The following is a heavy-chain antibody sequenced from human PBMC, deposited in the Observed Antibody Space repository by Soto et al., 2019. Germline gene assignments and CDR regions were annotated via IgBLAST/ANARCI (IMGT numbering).Heavy chain of an antibody. V-gene: IGHV4-31*03. CDR2: IYVTGAV. Sequence: QVRLQESGPGLVKPSETLSLTCSVSGAALNSGNYYWSWIRQVPGKGLEWIGHIYVTGAVDYNPPLRDRITNSQDTSERQFSLNLRLVTDADTAVYYCARLRISTNNYKWFDPWGQGTLVTVSS. CDR3: ARLRISTNNYKWFDP. D-gene: IGHD1-20*01. CDR1: GAALNSGNYY. J-gene: IGHJ5*02.